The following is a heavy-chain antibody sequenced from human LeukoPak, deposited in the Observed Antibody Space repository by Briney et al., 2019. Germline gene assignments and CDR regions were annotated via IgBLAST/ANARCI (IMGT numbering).Heavy chain of an antibody. D-gene: IGHD3-10*01. CDR1: GFTFSSYG. V-gene: IGHV3-30*02. CDR3: ARVLGRAYYFDY. J-gene: IGHJ4*02. Sequence: PGGSLRLSCAASGFTFSSYGMHWVRQAPGKGLEWVAFIRYDGSNKYYADSVKGRFTISRDNSKNTLYLQMNSLRAEDTTVYYCARVLGRAYYFDYWGQGTLVTVSS. CDR2: IRYDGSNK.